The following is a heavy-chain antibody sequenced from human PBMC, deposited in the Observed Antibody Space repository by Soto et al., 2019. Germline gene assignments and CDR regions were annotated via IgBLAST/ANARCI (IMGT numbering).Heavy chain of an antibody. D-gene: IGHD3-10*01. J-gene: IGHJ5*02. CDR2: IKSKTDGGTT. Sequence: PGGSLRLSCAASGFTFSNAWMSWVRQAPGKGLEWVGRIKSKTDGGTTDYAAPVKGRFTISRDDSKNTLYLQMNSLKTEDTAVYYSTTVPRPSPETIFYEDWCGAWGQGTLVTVAS. CDR1: GFTFSNAW. CDR3: TTVPRPSPETIFYEDWCGA. V-gene: IGHV3-15*01.